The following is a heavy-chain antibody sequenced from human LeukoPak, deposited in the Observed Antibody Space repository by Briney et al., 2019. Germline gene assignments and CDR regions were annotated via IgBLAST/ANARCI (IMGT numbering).Heavy chain of an antibody. Sequence: GGSLRLSCAVSGFTFSSYRMYWVRQPPRKGLAWVSRINSDGSSTTYADSVKGRFTISRDNAKNSLYLQMNSLRAEDTAVYYCAELGITMIGGGWGKGTTVTISS. CDR1: GFTFSSYR. D-gene: IGHD3-10*02. V-gene: IGHV3-74*01. CDR2: INSDGSST. J-gene: IGHJ6*04. CDR3: AELGITMIGGG.